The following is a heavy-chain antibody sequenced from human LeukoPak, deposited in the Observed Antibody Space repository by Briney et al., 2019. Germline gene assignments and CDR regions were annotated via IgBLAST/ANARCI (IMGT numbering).Heavy chain of an antibody. J-gene: IGHJ4*02. V-gene: IGHV1-69*04. Sequence: ASVKVSCKASGGTFSSYAISWVRQAPGQGLEWMGRIIPILGIANYAQKFQGRVTITADKSTSTAYMELSSLRSEDTAVYYCAETPYDSSGYPHLFDYWGQGTLVTVSS. D-gene: IGHD3-22*01. CDR3: AETPYDSSGYPHLFDY. CDR2: IIPILGIA. CDR1: GGTFSSYA.